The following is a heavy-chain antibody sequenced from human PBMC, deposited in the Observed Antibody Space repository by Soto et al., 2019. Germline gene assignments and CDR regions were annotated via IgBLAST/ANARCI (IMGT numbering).Heavy chain of an antibody. CDR3: AKDPLGGAETTTRHDY. D-gene: IGHD1-1*01. V-gene: IGHV3-23*01. CDR1: GFTFDDYA. J-gene: IGHJ4*02. Sequence: GGSLRLSCAASGFTFDDYAMSWVRQPPGEGLEWVSAISGSGGTTYYADSVKGRFTISRDNSKNTLFLQMNSLRAGDTALYYCAKDPLGGAETTTRHDYWGQGTLVTVSS. CDR2: ISGSGGTT.